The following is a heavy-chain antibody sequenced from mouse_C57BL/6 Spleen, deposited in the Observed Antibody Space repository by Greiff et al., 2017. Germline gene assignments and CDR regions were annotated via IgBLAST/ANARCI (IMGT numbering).Heavy chain of an antibody. V-gene: IGHV14-3*01. CDR2: IDPANGNT. D-gene: IGHD1-1*01. CDR3: AYGSSLYYAMDY. J-gene: IGHJ4*01. Sequence: EVQLQQSVAELVRPGASVKLSCTASGFNIKNTYMPWVKQRPEQGLGWIGRIDPANGNTKYAPKFQGKATITADTSSNTAYLQLSSLTSEDTAIYYCAYGSSLYYAMDYWGQGTSVTVSS. CDR1: GFNIKNTY.